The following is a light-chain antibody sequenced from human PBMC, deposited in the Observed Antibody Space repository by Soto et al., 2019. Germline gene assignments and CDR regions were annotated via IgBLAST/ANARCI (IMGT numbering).Light chain of an antibody. Sequence: EIVLTQSPGTLSLSPGESATLSCRASQSLNSNFLAWYQQKPGQAPRLLVYAASSRATGIPDRSSGSASGTVFTPTISRLEPEDFAVYYCQQYDTSPPRYTFGQGTKLVIK. CDR1: QSLNSNF. CDR2: AAS. CDR3: QQYDTSPPRYT. V-gene: IGKV3-20*01. J-gene: IGKJ2*01.